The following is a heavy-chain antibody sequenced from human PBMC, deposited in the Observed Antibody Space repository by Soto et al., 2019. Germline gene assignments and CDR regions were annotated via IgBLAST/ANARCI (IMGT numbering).Heavy chain of an antibody. CDR2: IYYDGSA. D-gene: IGHD3-16*02. V-gene: IGHV4-30-4*01. J-gene: IGHJ5*02. CDR1: GGSVNTADYY. CDR3: ATRMRDTYQFYNWFDP. Sequence: QVQLQESGPGLVKPSQTLSLTCTVSGGSVNTADYYWTWIRQSPGKGLEWIVNIYYDGSAYPNLTLASRVIASVDTSKDQFSLNLFSVTAADTDVSYCATRMRDTYQFYNWFDPWGQGTLVTVSS.